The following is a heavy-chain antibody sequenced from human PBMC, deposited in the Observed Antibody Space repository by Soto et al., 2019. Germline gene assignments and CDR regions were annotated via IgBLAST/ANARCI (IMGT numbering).Heavy chain of an antibody. V-gene: IGHV4-59*01. CDR3: ARDRVTTGHSYWFDP. Sequence: QVQLQESGPGLVKPSENLSLTCTVSGGSISSYYWSWIRQPPGKGLEWIGYIYYSGSTNYNPSLNGRVTISVDTSKNQFSLKLSSVTAADAAVYYCARDRVTTGHSYWFDPWGQGTLVTVSS. CDR1: GGSISSYY. D-gene: IGHD4-4*01. CDR2: IYYSGST. J-gene: IGHJ5*02.